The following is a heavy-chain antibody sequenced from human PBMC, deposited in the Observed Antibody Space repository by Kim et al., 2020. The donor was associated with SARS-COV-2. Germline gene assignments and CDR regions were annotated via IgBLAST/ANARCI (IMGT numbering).Heavy chain of an antibody. Sequence: GYAQKVQGRVTMSMDISMSTAYMELSSLRAEDTAVYYCARTPYGSGQFDPWGQGTLVTVSS. CDR3: ARTPYGSGQFDP. V-gene: IGHV1-8*01. J-gene: IGHJ5*02. D-gene: IGHD6-19*01.